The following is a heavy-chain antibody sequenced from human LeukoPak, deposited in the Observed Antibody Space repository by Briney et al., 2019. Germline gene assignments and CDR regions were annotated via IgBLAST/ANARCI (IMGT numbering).Heavy chain of an antibody. V-gene: IGHV4-34*01. D-gene: IGHD2-2*02. CDR3: ASSGIVVVPAAIRHNWFDP. CDR1: GGSLSGYY. J-gene: IGHJ5*02. Sequence: SETLSLTCAVYGGSLSGYYWSWIRQPPGKGLEWIGEINHSGRTNYNPPLKSRVTISVDTSKNQFSLKLSSVTAADTAVYYCASSGIVVVPAAIRHNWFDPWGQGTLVTVSS. CDR2: INHSGRT.